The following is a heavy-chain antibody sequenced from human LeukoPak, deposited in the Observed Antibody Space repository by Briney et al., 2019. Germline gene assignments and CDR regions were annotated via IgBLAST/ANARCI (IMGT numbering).Heavy chain of an antibody. Sequence: GGPLRLSCAASGFTFSSYGMHWVRPAPDKTLEGVAVIWYDGSIKYYVAFVKGRFTISRANSKSTLYLQMNSLRAEDTAVYYCASSSSGWYYFDYWGQGTMVTVSS. CDR2: IWYDGSIK. J-gene: IGHJ4*02. D-gene: IGHD6-19*01. V-gene: IGHV3-33*01. CDR1: GFTFSSYG. CDR3: ASSSSGWYYFDY.